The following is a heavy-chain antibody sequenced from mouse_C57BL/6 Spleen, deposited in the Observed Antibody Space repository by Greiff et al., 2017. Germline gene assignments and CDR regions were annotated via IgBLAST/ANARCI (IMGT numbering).Heavy chain of an antibody. CDR3: ARGEGLWLRRGFAY. Sequence: QVQLQQSGAELVKPGASVKISCKASGYAFSSYWMNWVKQRPGKGLEWIGQIYPGDGDTNYNGKFKGKAPLTADKSSSTAYMQLSSLTSEDSAVYFCARGEGLWLRRGFAYWGQGTLVTVSA. V-gene: IGHV1-80*01. J-gene: IGHJ3*01. D-gene: IGHD2-2*01. CDR1: GYAFSSYW. CDR2: IYPGDGDT.